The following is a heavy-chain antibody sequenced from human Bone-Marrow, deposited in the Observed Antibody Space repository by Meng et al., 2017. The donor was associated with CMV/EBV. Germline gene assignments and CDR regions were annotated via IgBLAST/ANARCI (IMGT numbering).Heavy chain of an antibody. CDR2: IRSKAYGGTT. V-gene: IGHV3-49*04. J-gene: IGHJ6*02. D-gene: IGHD3-3*01. CDR1: GFTFGDYA. CDR3: TRDPITIFGTEVHYYYGMDV. Sequence: GESLKISCTASGFTFGDYAMSWVRQAPGKGLEWVGFIRSKAYGGTTEYAASVKGRFTISRDDSKSIAYLQMNSLKTEDTAVYYCTRDPITIFGTEVHYYYGMDVWGQGTLVTVAS.